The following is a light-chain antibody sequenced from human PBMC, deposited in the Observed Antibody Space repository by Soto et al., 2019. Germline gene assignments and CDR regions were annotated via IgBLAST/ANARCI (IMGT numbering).Light chain of an antibody. Sequence: QSVLTQPPSLSGAPGQRVTISCTGSICNIGPCYDVHWYQQLPGAAPKLLIYSNTNLPSGVPDRFSGSRSGTSASLAITGVQAEDEADYYFQSYDSSMSGSVFGTGTKVTVL. CDR3: QSYDSSMSGSV. CDR2: SNT. J-gene: IGLJ1*01. V-gene: IGLV1-40*01. CDR1: ICNIGPCYD.